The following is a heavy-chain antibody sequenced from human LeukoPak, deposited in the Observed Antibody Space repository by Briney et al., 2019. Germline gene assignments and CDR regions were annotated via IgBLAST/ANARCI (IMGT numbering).Heavy chain of an antibody. CDR3: ARSYYYEQYYFDY. V-gene: IGHV7-4-1*02. CDR1: GYTFSSYA. J-gene: IGHJ4*02. Sequence: ASVKVSCKASGYTFSSYAMNWVRQASGQGLEWMGWINTNTGNPTYAQGFTGRFVFSLDTSVSTAYLQISSLKAEDTAVYYCARSYYYEQYYFDYWGQGTLVTASS. CDR2: INTNTGNP. D-gene: IGHD3-22*01.